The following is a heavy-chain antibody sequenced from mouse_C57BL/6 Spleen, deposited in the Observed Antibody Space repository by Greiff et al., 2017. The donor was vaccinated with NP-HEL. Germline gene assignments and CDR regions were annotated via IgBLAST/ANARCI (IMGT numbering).Heavy chain of an antibody. D-gene: IGHD2-4*01. V-gene: IGHV1-15*01. CDR3: TRWDYDGRFAY. CDR1: GYTFTDYE. CDR2: IDPETGGT. Sequence: QVQLQQSGAELVRPGASVTLSCKASGYTFTDYEMHWVKQTPVHGLEWIGAIDPETGGTAYNQKFKGKAILTADKSSSTAYMELRSLTSEDSAVYYCTRWDYDGRFAYWGQGTLVTVSA. J-gene: IGHJ3*01.